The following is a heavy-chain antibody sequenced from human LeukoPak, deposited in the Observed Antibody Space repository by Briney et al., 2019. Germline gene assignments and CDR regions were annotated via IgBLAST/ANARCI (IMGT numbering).Heavy chain of an antibody. D-gene: IGHD3-10*01. V-gene: IGHV3-30*18. CDR2: ISYDGSNK. J-gene: IGHJ1*01. CDR3: AHDPYRLSYYGSGSYYQYLQH. Sequence: GGTLRLSCAASGFTFSSYGMHWVRQAPGKGLEWVAGISYDGSNKYYADSVKGRFTISRDNSKNPLYLHMNSLRAEDTPVYYCAHDPYRLSYYGSGSYYQYLQHWGQGTLVTVSS. CDR1: GFTFSSYG.